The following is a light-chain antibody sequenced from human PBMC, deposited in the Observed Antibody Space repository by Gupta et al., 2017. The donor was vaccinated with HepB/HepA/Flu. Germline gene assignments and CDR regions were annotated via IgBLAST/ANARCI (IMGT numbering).Light chain of an antibody. V-gene: IGLV3-21*03. Sequence: SYVLTQPPSVSVAPGKTAKITCGGNNIARKSLHWYQQKPGQAPVLVVFDDSDRPSGIPERFSASNSGNTATLTISRVEAGDEADYYCQVWDSSSDDYVFGSGTQVTVL. J-gene: IGLJ1*01. CDR2: DDS. CDR3: QVWDSSSDDYV. CDR1: NIARKS.